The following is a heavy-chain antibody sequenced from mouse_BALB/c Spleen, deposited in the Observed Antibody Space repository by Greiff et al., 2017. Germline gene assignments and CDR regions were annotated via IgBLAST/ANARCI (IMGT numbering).Heavy chain of an antibody. V-gene: IGHV3-2*02. CDR1: GYSITSDYA. D-gene: IGHD2-2*01. CDR2: ISYSGST. J-gene: IGHJ4*01. CDR3: ARPGSMDY. Sequence: EVQLQESGPGLVKPSQSLSLTCTVTGYSITSDYAWNWIRQFPGNKLEWMGYISYSGSTSYNPSLKSRISITRDTSKNQFFLQLNSVTTEDTATYYCARPGSMDYWGQGTSVTVSS.